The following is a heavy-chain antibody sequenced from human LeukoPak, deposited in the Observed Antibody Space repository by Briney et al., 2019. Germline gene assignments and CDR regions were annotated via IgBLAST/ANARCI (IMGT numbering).Heavy chain of an antibody. V-gene: IGHV3-48*03. Sequence: GGSLRLSCAASGFTFSSYEMNWVRQAPGKGLEWVSYISSSGSTIYYADSVKGRFTISRDNAKNSLYLQMNSLRAEDTAVYYFAELGFTMNGGVLGKGATVTISS. CDR3: AELGFTMNGGV. CDR1: GFTFSSYE. CDR2: ISSSGSTI. D-gene: IGHD3-10*02. J-gene: IGHJ6*04.